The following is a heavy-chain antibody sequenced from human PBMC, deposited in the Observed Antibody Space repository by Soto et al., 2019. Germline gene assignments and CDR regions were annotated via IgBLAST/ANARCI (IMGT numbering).Heavy chain of an antibody. CDR2: IWYDGSNK. D-gene: IGHD3-10*01. J-gene: IGHJ5*02. Sequence: QVQLVESGGGVVQPGRSLRLSCAASGFTFSSYGMHWVRQAPGKGLEWVAVIWYDGSNKYYADSVKGRFTISRDNSKNTLYLQMNSLRAEDTAVYYCARDYLWFGELASFWFDPWGQGTLVTVSS. V-gene: IGHV3-33*01. CDR3: ARDYLWFGELASFWFDP. CDR1: GFTFSSYG.